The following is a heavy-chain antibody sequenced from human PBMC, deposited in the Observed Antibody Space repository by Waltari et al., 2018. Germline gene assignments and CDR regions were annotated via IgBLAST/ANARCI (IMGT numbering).Heavy chain of an antibody. D-gene: IGHD2-2*01. CDR3: ARAFCSSTSCYEGGDYYGMDV. Sequence: QVQLQESGPGLVKPSETLSLTCTVSGGSISSYYWSWIRQPPGKGLEWIGYIYYSWSTNYNPSLKSRVTISVDTSKNQFSLKLSSVTAADTAVYYCARAFCSSTSCYEGGDYYGMDVWGQGTTVTVSS. CDR2: IYYSWST. V-gene: IGHV4-59*01. CDR1: GGSISSYY. J-gene: IGHJ6*02.